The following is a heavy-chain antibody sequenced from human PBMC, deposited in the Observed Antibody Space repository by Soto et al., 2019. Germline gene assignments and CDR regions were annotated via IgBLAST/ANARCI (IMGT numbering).Heavy chain of an antibody. CDR1: GFPISSPYS. J-gene: IGHJ6*02. D-gene: IGHD4-17*01. Sequence: SETLSLTCLVSGFPISSPYSWGWIRQPPGKGLEWIGSISHTGTTSYSPSLTSRVSISVDTSKNQVSLKLTSVTAADTAVYFCARVTMVIRDSDHFGVDVWGHGTTVTVSS. CDR2: ISHTGTT. V-gene: IGHV4-38-2*02. CDR3: ARVTMVIRDSDHFGVDV.